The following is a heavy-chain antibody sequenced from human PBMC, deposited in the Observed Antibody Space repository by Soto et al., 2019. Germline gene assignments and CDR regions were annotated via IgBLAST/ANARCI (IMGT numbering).Heavy chain of an antibody. D-gene: IGHD6-13*01. CDR2: TYYRSKWYN. Sequence: KQSPTLSLTCAISGDSVSSNSAAWNWIRQSPSRGLEWLGRTYYRSKWYNDYAVSVKSRITINPDTSKNQFSLQLNSVTPEDTAVYYCAREDIAAAGTFVSAFDIWGQGTMVTVSS. CDR1: GDSVSSNSAA. CDR3: AREDIAAAGTFVSAFDI. V-gene: IGHV6-1*01. J-gene: IGHJ3*02.